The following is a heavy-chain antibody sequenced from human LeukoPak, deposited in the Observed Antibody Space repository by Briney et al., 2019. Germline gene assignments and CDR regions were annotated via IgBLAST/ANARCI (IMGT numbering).Heavy chain of an antibody. CDR2: ISAYNGNT. J-gene: IGHJ4*02. CDR1: GYSFTNYG. Sequence: GASVKVSCKASGYSFTNYGISWVRQAPGQGLEWMGWISAYNGNTNYAQKLQGRVTMASDTSTSTAYMELRSLRSDDTAVYYCARGRYTSSWVDYWGQGTLVTVSS. D-gene: IGHD6-13*01. CDR3: ARGRYTSSWVDY. V-gene: IGHV1-18*01.